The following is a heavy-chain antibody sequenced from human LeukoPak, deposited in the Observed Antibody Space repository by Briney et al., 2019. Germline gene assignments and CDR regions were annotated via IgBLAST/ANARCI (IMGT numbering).Heavy chain of an antibody. Sequence: GASLKISSQVSGYIFTHYWICWVRQLPRNGLESMGISYPADSATTYSPSFQSQVTISADKSINDVFLQWSSLKASDAAMYYCARQSRDGSRTRGYYFGFWGRGTLVSVS. CDR3: ARQSRDGSRTRGYYFGF. J-gene: IGHJ4*02. D-gene: IGHD3-10*01. V-gene: IGHV5-51*01. CDR2: SYPADSAT. CDR1: GYIFTHYW.